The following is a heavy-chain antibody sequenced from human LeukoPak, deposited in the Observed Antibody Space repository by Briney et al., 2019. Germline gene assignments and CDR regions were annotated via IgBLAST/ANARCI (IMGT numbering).Heavy chain of an antibody. CDR3: ASDGTSTLDY. D-gene: IGHD3-3*02. CDR2: ISGYNDNT. J-gene: IGHJ4*02. V-gene: IGHV1-18*03. Sequence: GASVKVSSSPSGYIFTPSGIHLGGLAPGQGLEWMGWISGYNDNTHYAKKFQGRITLTTDTPTSTAYMELRSLRSDDMAVYYCASDGTSTLDYSGQGTLVTVSS. CDR1: GYIFTPSG.